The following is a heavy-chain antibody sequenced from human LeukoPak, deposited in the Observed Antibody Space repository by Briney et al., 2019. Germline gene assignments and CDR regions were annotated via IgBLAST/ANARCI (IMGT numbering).Heavy chain of an antibody. CDR1: GGSFSGYY. Sequence: SETLSLTCAVYGGSFSGYYWSWIRQPPGKGLEWIGEINHSGSTNYNPSLKSRVTISVDTSKNQFSLKLSSVTAADTAVYYCARSLYYYGSDSFDIWGQGTMVTVSS. J-gene: IGHJ3*02. CDR3: ARSLYYYGSDSFDI. D-gene: IGHD3-10*01. V-gene: IGHV4-34*01. CDR2: INHSGST.